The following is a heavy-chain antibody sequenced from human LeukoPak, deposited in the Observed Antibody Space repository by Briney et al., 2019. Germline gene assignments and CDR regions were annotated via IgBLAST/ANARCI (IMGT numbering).Heavy chain of an antibody. V-gene: IGHV3-23*01. CDR1: GFTFSNYA. D-gene: IGHD3-10*01. Sequence: GGSLRLSCAASGFTFSNYAMSWVRQAPGKGLEWVSAISGSASSTYHADSVKGRFTISRDNSKNTLYLQMNSLRPEDTAVYYCTRAGGLVRGVHYYYYMDVWGKGTTVTISS. CDR3: TRAGGLVRGVHYYYYMDV. J-gene: IGHJ6*03. CDR2: ISGSASST.